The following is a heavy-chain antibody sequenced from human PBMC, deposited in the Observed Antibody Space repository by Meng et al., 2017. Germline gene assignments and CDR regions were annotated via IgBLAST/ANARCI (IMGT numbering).Heavy chain of an antibody. J-gene: IGHJ4*02. CDR2: INPKSGDT. CDR1: GYTFPDYW. Sequence: QVQLVQRGAEVKKPGASVKGSCKASGYTFPDYWLHWVRRAPGQGLEWMGRINPKSGDTHYAQRFQGRVTMTGDTSISTAYMELSGLRSDDTAMYYCARREIPRDGYRNWGQGTLVTVSS. CDR3: ARREIPRDGYRN. V-gene: IGHV1-2*06. D-gene: IGHD5-24*01.